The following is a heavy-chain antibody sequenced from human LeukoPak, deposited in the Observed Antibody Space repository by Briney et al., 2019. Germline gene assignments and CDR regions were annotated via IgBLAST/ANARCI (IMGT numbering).Heavy chain of an antibody. CDR1: GFTFSNYA. D-gene: IGHD1-26*01. Sequence: GGSLRLSCTASGFTFSNYAMSWVRQAPGKGLEWVSSINPSSSNIYYADSVKGRFTISRDNSKNTLYLQMNSLRAEDTAVYYCAKEGAIFGSWGLDYWGQGTLVTVSS. J-gene: IGHJ4*02. CDR2: INPSSSNI. CDR3: AKEGAIFGSWGLDY. V-gene: IGHV3-23*01.